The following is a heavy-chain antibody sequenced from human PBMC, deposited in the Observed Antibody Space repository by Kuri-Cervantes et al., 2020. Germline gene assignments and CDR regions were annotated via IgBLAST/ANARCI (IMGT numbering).Heavy chain of an antibody. D-gene: IGHD1-26*01. Sequence: SETLSLTCTVSGGSISSYYWSWIRQSPGKGLEWIVYIYYSGSTNYNPSLKSRVTISVDTSKNQFSLRLSSVTAADTAVYYCARGIVGATGGPYFDYWGQGTLVTVSS. V-gene: IGHV4-59*01. CDR2: IYYSGST. J-gene: IGHJ4*02. CDR3: ARGIVGATGGPYFDY. CDR1: GGSISSYY.